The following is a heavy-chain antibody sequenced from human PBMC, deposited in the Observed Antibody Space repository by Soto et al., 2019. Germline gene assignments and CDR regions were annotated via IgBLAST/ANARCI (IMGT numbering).Heavy chain of an antibody. D-gene: IGHD2-21*02. CDR1: SGSISTANW. V-gene: IGHV4-4*02. CDR2: IYHSGST. J-gene: IGHJ4*02. Sequence: QVPLQESGPRLVRPSGTLSLTCTVSSGSISTANWWSWVRRPPGRGLEWIGEIYHSGSTNYNLALKSRVTLSVDKSKNPFSLRLSSVTAADTAMYYCARRGGGVVLTATTPFDYWGQGTLVTVSS. CDR3: ARRGGGVVLTATTPFDY.